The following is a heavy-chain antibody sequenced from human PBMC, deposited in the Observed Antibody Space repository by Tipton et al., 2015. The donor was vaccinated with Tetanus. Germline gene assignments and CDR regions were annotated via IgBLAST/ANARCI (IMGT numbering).Heavy chain of an antibody. CDR3: VRDLNWGSGY. D-gene: IGHD7-27*01. J-gene: IGHJ4*02. V-gene: IGHV3-30*03. CDR1: GFTFSSYG. CDR2: ISYDGSNR. Sequence: SLRLSCAASGFTFSSYGMHWVRQAPGKGLEWVAVISYDGSNRYYADSVKGRFTISRDNSKNTLYLQMSSLRAEDTAVYYCVRDLNWGSGYWGQGTLVTVSS.